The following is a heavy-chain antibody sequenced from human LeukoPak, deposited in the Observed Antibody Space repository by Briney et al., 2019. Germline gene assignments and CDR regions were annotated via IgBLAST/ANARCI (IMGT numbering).Heavy chain of an antibody. Sequence: GASVKVSCKASGYTFTSYGISWVRQAPGQGLEWMGWISAYNGNTNYAQKLQGRVTMTTDTSTSTAYMELRSLRSDDTAVYYCARDIAAAGYDFLDYWGQGTLVTVSS. J-gene: IGHJ4*02. CDR2: ISAYNGNT. D-gene: IGHD6-13*01. V-gene: IGHV1-18*01. CDR3: ARDIAAAGYDFLDY. CDR1: GYTFTSYG.